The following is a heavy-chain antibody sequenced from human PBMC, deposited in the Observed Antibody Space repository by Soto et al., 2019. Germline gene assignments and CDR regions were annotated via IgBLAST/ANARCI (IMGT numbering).Heavy chain of an antibody. CDR3: AKDGGAYYYDSSGFDPVDY. J-gene: IGHJ4*02. CDR1: GFTFSSYA. D-gene: IGHD3-22*01. Sequence: GGSLRLSCAASGFTFSSYAMSWVRQAPGKGLEWVSAISGSGGSTYYADSVKGRFTISRDNSKNTLYLQMNSLRAEDTAVYYCAKDGGAYYYDSSGFDPVDYWGQGTLVTVSS. V-gene: IGHV3-23*01. CDR2: ISGSGGST.